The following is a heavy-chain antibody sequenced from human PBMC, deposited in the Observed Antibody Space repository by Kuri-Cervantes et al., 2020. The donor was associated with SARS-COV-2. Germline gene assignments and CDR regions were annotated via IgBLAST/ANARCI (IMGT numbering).Heavy chain of an antibody. CDR1: GYTFTGYY. Sequence: ASVKVSCKASGYTFTGYYMHWVRQAPGQGLEWMGWINPNSGGTNYAQKSQGRVTMTRDTSISTAYMELSRLRSDDTAVYYCAISGYDLAYYYYYMDVWGKGTTVTVSS. D-gene: IGHD5-12*01. J-gene: IGHJ6*03. V-gene: IGHV1-2*02. CDR2: INPNSGGT. CDR3: AISGYDLAYYYYYMDV.